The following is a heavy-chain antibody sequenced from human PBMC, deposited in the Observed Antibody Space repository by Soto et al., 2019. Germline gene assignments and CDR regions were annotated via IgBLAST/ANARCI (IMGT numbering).Heavy chain of an antibody. J-gene: IGHJ4*02. CDR1: GYSFTIYA. D-gene: IGHD4-17*01. V-gene: IGHV1-3*01. CDR3: AGSPRAVTSATPVDY. Sequence: PVKVSCKASGYSFTIYAMHWVSKAPEQRLEWMGWINAGNGNTKYSQKFQGRVTITRDTSASTAYMELSSLRSEDTAVYYCAGSPRAVTSATPVDYWGQGTLVTVSS. CDR2: INAGNGNT.